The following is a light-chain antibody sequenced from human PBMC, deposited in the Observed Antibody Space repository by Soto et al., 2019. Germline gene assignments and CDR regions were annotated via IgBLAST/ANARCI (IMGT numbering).Light chain of an antibody. CDR1: QSVSSSY. V-gene: IGKV3-20*01. CDR2: GAS. CDR3: QQYGTSPPT. Sequence: EIVLTQSPGTLSLSSGERATLSCRASQSVSSSYLGWYQQKPGQAPRLLIYGASSRATGIPDRFSGSGSGTDFTLTISRLEPEDFAVYYCQQYGTSPPTFGQGTKVEIK. J-gene: IGKJ1*01.